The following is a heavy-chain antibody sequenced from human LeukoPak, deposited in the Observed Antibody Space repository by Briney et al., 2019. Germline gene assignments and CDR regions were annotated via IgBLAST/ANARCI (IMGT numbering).Heavy chain of an antibody. CDR1: GFTFSNYW. D-gene: IGHD5/OR15-5a*01. J-gene: IGHJ4*02. CDR2: INSDGSHT. V-gene: IGHV3-74*01. Sequence: GGSLRLSCAASGFTFSNYWMQWVRQAPGKGLAWVSHINSDGSHTTYADSVKGRFTISRDNVKNTVYLHMNTLRAEDTAAYYCARDDVVSRTGLGDSWGQGTLVTVSA. CDR3: ARDDVVSRTGLGDS.